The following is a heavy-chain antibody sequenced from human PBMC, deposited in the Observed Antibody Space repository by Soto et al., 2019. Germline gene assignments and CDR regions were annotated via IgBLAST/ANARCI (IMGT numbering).Heavy chain of an antibody. Sequence: QLQLQESGSGLVKPSQTLSLTCAVSGGSISSGGYSWSWIRQPPGKGLEWIGYIYHSGSTYYNPSLKSRVNISLDRSKKQFSLKLSSVTAAETAVYYCDRGMTTVTTLDYWGQGTLVTVSS. J-gene: IGHJ4*02. CDR1: GGSISSGGYS. D-gene: IGHD4-17*01. V-gene: IGHV4-30-2*01. CDR2: IYHSGST. CDR3: DRGMTTVTTLDY.